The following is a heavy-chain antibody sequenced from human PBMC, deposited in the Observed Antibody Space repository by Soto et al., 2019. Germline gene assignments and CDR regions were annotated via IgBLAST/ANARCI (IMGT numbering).Heavy chain of an antibody. Sequence: EVQLVESGGGFVQPGGSLRLSCVASRFSFTNAWMSWVRHAPGKGPEWVGRIKNKTVGATADYAAPVKGRFTISTDHSLNTQYLHMGNMNTDDTALYRCSTDSGFYGLAIRGQGTNVTVSS. D-gene: IGHD1-26*01. J-gene: IGHJ6*02. CDR2: IKNKTVGATA. V-gene: IGHV3-15*01. CDR1: RFSFTNAW. CDR3: STDSGFYGLAI.